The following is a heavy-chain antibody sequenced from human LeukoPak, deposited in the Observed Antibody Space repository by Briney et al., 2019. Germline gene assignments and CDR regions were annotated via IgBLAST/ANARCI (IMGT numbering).Heavy chain of an antibody. J-gene: IGHJ4*02. V-gene: IGHV3-30*02. D-gene: IGHD3-3*01. Sequence: GGSLRLSCVASGFPFNTYFMHWVRQAPGKGLEWVASIRYDGSNKYYADSVRGRLSISRDNSKETLYLQMNSLRTEDTAVYYCAKSRSNYDFWSASDYWGQGALVTVSS. CDR3: AKSRSNYDFWSASDY. CDR1: GFPFNTYF. CDR2: IRYDGSNK.